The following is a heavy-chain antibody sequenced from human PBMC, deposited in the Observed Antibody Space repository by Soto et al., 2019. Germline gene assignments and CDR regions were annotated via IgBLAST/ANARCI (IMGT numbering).Heavy chain of an antibody. D-gene: IGHD2-2*01. J-gene: IGHJ6*02. Sequence: ASVKVSCKASGGTFSSYAISWVRQAPGQGLEWMGGIIPIFGTANYAQKFQGRVTITADKSTSTAYMELSSLRSEDTAVYYCARVGSSTSCYDCYYYYGMDVWGQGTTVTVSS. V-gene: IGHV1-69*06. CDR2: IIPIFGTA. CDR1: GGTFSSYA. CDR3: ARVGSSTSCYDCYYYYGMDV.